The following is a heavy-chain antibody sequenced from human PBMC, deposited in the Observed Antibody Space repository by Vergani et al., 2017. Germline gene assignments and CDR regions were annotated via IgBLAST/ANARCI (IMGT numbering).Heavy chain of an antibody. CDR3: ARAHDYDCWSGYYLDY. CDR1: GFTFSSCW. V-gene: IGHV3-7*03. Sequence: EVQLVESGGGLVQPGGSLRLSCAASGFTFSSCWMSWVRQAPGKGLEWVANIKQDGSEKYYVDSVKGRFTISRDYAKNSLYLQMNSLRAEDTAVYYCARAHDYDCWSGYYLDYWGQGTLVTVSS. CDR2: IKQDGSEK. D-gene: IGHD3-3*01. J-gene: IGHJ4*02.